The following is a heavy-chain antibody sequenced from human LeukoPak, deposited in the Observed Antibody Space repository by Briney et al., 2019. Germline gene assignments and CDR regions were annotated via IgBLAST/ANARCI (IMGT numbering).Heavy chain of an antibody. CDR1: GYTFTDYY. D-gene: IGHD2-2*01. CDR2: INPNSDGT. CDR3: ARGSCITTTCYSKGIDY. Sequence: ASVKVSFKASGYTFTDYYMHWVRQAPGQGLEWMGWINPNSDGTNYAQNFQGRVTMTRDTSISTAYMELSSLRSDDTAVYYCARGSCITTTCYSKGIDYWGQGTLVTVSS. J-gene: IGHJ4*02. V-gene: IGHV1-2*02.